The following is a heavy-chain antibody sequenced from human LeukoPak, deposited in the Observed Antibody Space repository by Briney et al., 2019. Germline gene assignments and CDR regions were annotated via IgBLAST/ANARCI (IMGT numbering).Heavy chain of an antibody. V-gene: IGHV3-64*01. CDR1: GFTFSSYA. J-gene: IGHJ4*02. CDR3: ARGDYGDY. Sequence: GGPLRLSCAASGFTFSSYAMHWVRQAPGKGLEYVSAISSNGGSTYYANSVKGRFTISRDNSKNTLYLQMGSLRAEDMAVYYCARGDYGDYWGQGTLVTVSS. CDR2: ISSNGGST. D-gene: IGHD4-17*01.